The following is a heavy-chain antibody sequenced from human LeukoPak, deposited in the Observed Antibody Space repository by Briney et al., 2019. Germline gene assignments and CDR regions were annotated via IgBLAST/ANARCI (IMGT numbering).Heavy chain of an antibody. CDR1: GFTFDDYP. CDR2: ISGDGGST. D-gene: IGHD3-10*01. V-gene: IGHV3-43*02. CDR3: ARLRGEGY. Sequence: PGRSLRLSCAASGFTFDDYPMHWVRQAPGKGLEWVSLISGDGGSTYYADSVRGRFTISRDNSKNSLYLQMNSLRTEDTALYYCARLRGEGYWGQGTLVTVSS. J-gene: IGHJ4*02.